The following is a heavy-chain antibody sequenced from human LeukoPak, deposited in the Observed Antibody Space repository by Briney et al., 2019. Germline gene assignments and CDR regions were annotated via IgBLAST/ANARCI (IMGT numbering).Heavy chain of an antibody. D-gene: IGHD5-18*01. CDR1: GGSISSYY. Sequence: SETLSLTCTVSGGSISSYYWSWIRQPPGKGLEWIGYIYYSGSTNYNPSLKSRVTLSVDTSKNQFSLKLSSVTAADTAVYYCARVRRGYSYGVTYYGMDVWGQGTTVTVSS. V-gene: IGHV4-59*01. CDR2: IYYSGST. CDR3: ARVRRGYSYGVTYYGMDV. J-gene: IGHJ6*02.